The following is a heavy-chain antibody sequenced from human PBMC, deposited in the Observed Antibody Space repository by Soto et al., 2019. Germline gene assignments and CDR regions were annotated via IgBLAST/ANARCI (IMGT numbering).Heavy chain of an antibody. Sequence: QVQLVQSGAEVKKLGASVKVSCKASGYTFTSYGISWVRQAPGQGLEWMGWISAYNGDTNYAQTLQGRLTVTTDTSPTTAFMELWSLRSDDTAVYYCARDTPIAAAATPLDYLGQGTLVTVSS. D-gene: IGHD6-13*01. V-gene: IGHV1-18*01. CDR1: GYTFTSYG. CDR3: ARDTPIAAAATPLDY. J-gene: IGHJ4*02. CDR2: ISAYNGDT.